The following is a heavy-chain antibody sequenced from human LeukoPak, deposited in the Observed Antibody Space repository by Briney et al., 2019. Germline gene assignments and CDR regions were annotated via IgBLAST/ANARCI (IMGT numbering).Heavy chain of an antibody. CDR1: GFTFSSYW. D-gene: IGHD3-10*01. J-gene: IGHJ4*02. V-gene: IGHV3-74*01. Sequence: GGSLRLSCAASGFTFSSYWMHWVRQAPGKGLVWVSRINSDGSSTSYADSVKGRFTISRDNAKNMLYLQMNSLRAEDTAVYYCAKRPYGSGSLDYWGQGTLVTVSS. CDR3: AKRPYGSGSLDY. CDR2: INSDGSST.